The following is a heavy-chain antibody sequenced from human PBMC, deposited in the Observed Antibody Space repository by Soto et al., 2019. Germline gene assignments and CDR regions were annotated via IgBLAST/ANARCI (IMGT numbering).Heavy chain of an antibody. V-gene: IGHV3-48*03. J-gene: IGHJ4*02. CDR2: ISSSGSTI. Sequence: GVLRLSCAASGFTFSSYEMNWVRQAPGKGLEWVSYISSSGSTIYYADSVKGRSTISRDNAKNSLYLQMNSLRAEDTAVYYCASSNYYDSSGSPPRWGQGTLVTVSS. D-gene: IGHD3-22*01. CDR1: GFTFSSYE. CDR3: ASSNYYDSSGSPPR.